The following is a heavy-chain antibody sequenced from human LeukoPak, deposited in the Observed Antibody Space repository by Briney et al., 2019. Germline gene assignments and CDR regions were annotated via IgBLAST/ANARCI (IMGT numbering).Heavy chain of an antibody. CDR1: GFTFSSYD. CDR2: ISSSSSTI. D-gene: IGHD3-10*01. CDR3: ARDRPYYGSGSYYHDY. V-gene: IGHV3-48*02. J-gene: IGHJ4*02. Sequence: GGSLRLSCAAAGFTFSSYDMNWVRQAPGKGLEWVSYISSSSSTIYYADSVKGRFTISRDNAKNSLSLQMNSLRDEDTAVYYCARDRPYYGSGSYYHDYWGQGTLVTVSS.